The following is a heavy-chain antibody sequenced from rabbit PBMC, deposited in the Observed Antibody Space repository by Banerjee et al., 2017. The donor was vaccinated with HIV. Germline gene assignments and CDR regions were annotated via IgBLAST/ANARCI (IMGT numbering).Heavy chain of an antibody. Sequence: QEQLVESVGGLVQPEGSLTLTCKASGSDISSNAMCWVRQAPGKGLELIACMDTSSGSTWYASWAKGRFTISKTSSTTVTLQMTSLTAADTATYFCARDLAGVIGWNFNLWGPGTLVTVS. CDR3: ARDLAGVIGWNFNL. D-gene: IGHD4-1*01. J-gene: IGHJ4*01. V-gene: IGHV1S45*01. CDR2: MDTSSGST. CDR1: GSDISSNA.